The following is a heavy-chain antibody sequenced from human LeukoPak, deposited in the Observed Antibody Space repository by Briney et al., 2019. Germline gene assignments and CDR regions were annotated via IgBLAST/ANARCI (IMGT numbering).Heavy chain of an antibody. CDR3: ARSYRGVTDY. V-gene: IGHV3-53*01. CDR2: IYSGGST. J-gene: IGHJ4*02. D-gene: IGHD2-21*02. Sequence: GGSLRLSCAASGFTVSSNYMSWVRQAPGKGLEWVSVIYSGGSTYYADSVKGRFTISRDNSKNTPYLQMNSLRAEDTAVYYCARSYRGVTDYWGQGTLVTVSS. CDR1: GFTVSSNY.